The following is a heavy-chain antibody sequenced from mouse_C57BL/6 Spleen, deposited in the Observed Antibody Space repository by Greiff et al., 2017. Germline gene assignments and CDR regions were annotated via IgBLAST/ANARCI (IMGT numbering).Heavy chain of an antibody. Sequence: QVQLKQSGAELVKPGASVKISCKASGYAFSSYWMNWVKQRPGKGLEWIGQIYPGAGDTNYNGKFKGKATLTADKSSSTAYMQLSSLPSEDSAVYFCARKGYYGSDYFDYGGQGTTLTVSS. J-gene: IGHJ2*01. CDR3: ARKGYYGSDYFDY. CDR1: GYAFSSYW. D-gene: IGHD1-1*01. V-gene: IGHV1-80*01. CDR2: IYPGAGDT.